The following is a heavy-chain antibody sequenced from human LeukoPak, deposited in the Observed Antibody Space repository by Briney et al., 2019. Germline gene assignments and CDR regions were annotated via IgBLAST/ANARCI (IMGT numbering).Heavy chain of an antibody. D-gene: IGHD3-10*01. CDR3: ARVDITDYYYYGMDV. CDR1: GYTFTGYY. Sequence: ASVKVSCKASGYTFTGYYMHWVRQAPGQGLEWMGWINPNSGGTNYAQKFQGRVTMTRDTSNSTAYMELSRLRSDDTAVYYCARVDITDYYYYGMDVWGQGTTVTVSS. CDR2: INPNSGGT. J-gene: IGHJ6*02. V-gene: IGHV1-2*02.